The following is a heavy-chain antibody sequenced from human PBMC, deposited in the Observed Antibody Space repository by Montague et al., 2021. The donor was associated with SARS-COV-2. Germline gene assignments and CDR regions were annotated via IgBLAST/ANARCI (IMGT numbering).Heavy chain of an antibody. D-gene: IGHD1-7*01. J-gene: IGHJ4*02. Sequence: CVISGDSVSSSSVAWNWIRQSPSRGLEWLGRAYYRSRWYDDYAASVKGRIAMNPDTAKNHFSLQLNSVTPEDTAVYYCARGNWEKVTGTTSDYLYYFDRWGQGTLVTVSS. V-gene: IGHV6-1*01. CDR1: GDSVSSSSVA. CDR2: AYYRSRWYD. CDR3: ARGNWEKVTGTTSDYLYYFDR.